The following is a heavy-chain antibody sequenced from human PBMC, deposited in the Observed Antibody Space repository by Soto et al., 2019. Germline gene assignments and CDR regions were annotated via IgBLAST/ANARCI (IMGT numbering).Heavy chain of an antibody. Sequence: GESLKISCKGSGYSFTSYWIGWVRQMPGKGLEWMGIIYPGDSDTRYSPSFQGQVTISADKSISTAYLQWSSLKASDTAMYYCARHAGGFQTTGTTSHYYYGMDVWAKGPRSPSP. CDR1: GYSFTSYW. CDR2: IYPGDSDT. D-gene: IGHD4-17*01. V-gene: IGHV5-51*01. CDR3: ARHAGGFQTTGTTSHYYYGMDV. J-gene: IGHJ6*02.